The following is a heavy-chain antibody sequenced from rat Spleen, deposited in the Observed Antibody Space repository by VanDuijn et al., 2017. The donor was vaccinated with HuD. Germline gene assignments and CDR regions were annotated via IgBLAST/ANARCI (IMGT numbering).Heavy chain of an antibody. CDR2: ISAGGGST. J-gene: IGHJ2*01. CDR1: GFTFSNYY. V-gene: IGHV5-25*01. CDR3: ARQDGYPYYFDY. Sequence: EVQLAESGGGLVQPGRSLKLSCAASGFTFSNYYMAWVRQAPTKGLEWVAYISAGGGSTYYGDSVKGRFTISRDNAKSTLYLQMNSLRSEDTATYYCARQDGYPYYFDYWGQGVMVTVSS. D-gene: IGHD1-7*01.